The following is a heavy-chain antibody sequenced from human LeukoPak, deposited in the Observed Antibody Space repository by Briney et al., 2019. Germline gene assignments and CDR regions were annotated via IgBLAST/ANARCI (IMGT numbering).Heavy chain of an antibody. CDR3: AKGDYSNYVRSYFDY. CDR2: ITGNGGST. CDR1: RFTFSSYA. Sequence: GGSLRLSCEASRFTFSSYAMSWVRQAPGKGLEWVSAITGNGGSTYYADSVKGRFTISRDNSKNTLYLQMNSLRAEDTAVYYCAKGDYSNYVRSYFDYWGQGTLVTVSS. V-gene: IGHV3-23*01. J-gene: IGHJ4*02. D-gene: IGHD4-11*01.